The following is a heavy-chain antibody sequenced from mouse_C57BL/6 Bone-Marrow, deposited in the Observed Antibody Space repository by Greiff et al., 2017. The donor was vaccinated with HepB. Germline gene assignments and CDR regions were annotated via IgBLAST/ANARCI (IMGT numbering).Heavy chain of an antibody. D-gene: IGHD1-1*01. CDR1: GFSLTSYG. CDR2: IWSGGST. V-gene: IGHV2-2*01. Sequence: QVTLKESGPGLVQPSQSLSITCTVSGFSLTSYGVHWVRQSPGKGLEWLGVIWSGGSTDYNAAFISRLSISKDNSKSQVFFKMNSLQADDTAIYYCARNSPHYYGSSWYFDVWGTGTTVTVSS. CDR3: ARNSPHYYGSSWYFDV. J-gene: IGHJ1*03.